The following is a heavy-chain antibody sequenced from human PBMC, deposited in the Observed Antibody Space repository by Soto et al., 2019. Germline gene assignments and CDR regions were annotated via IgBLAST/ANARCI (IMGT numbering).Heavy chain of an antibody. Sequence: GSLRLSCAASGFSFVNYAMNWVRQAPGKGLEWASGLSGSGTSTYYADSVKGRFTISRDNSRDTLFLQMNSLTADDTAVYYCAKATTNGGWFNPFDSWGQGALVTVSS. J-gene: IGHJ4*02. CDR1: GFSFVNYA. V-gene: IGHV3-23*01. CDR2: LSGSGTST. D-gene: IGHD6-19*01. CDR3: AKATTNGGWFNPFDS.